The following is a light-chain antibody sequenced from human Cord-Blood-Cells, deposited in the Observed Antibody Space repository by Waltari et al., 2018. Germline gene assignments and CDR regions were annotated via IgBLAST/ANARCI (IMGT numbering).Light chain of an antibody. Sequence: EIVLTQSPATLSLSPGERANLSCRASQSVSSYLAWYQQKPGQAPRLLIYDASNRATGIPARFSGSGSGTDFTLTSSSLEPEDFAVYYCQQRSNWPPNTFGGGTKVEIK. CDR3: QQRSNWPPNT. CDR1: QSVSSY. V-gene: IGKV3-11*01. CDR2: DAS. J-gene: IGKJ4*01.